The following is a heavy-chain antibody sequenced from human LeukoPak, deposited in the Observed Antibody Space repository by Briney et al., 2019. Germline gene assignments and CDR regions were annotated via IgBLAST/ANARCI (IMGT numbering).Heavy chain of an antibody. CDR2: IYYNGGT. Sequence: SETLSLTCTVSGGSISSYYWSWIRQPPGKGLEWIGYIYYNGGTNYNPSLRSRVTISVDTSKNHFSLRLSSVTAADTAMYYCARQVCSGGSCYCDYWGQGTLVTVSS. CDR1: GGSISSYY. D-gene: IGHD2-15*01. CDR3: ARQVCSGGSCYCDY. J-gene: IGHJ4*02. V-gene: IGHV4-59*01.